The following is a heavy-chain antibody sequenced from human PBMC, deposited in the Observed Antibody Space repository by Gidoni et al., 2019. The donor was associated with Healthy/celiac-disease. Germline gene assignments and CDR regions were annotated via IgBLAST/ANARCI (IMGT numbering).Heavy chain of an antibody. CDR1: GAPISSGVYY. D-gene: IGHD2-15*01. Sequence: QVQLQESGPGLVKPSQTLSLTCTFPGAPISSGVYYWSWIRQHPGKGLEWIGYIYYSGSTYYNPSLKSRVTISVDTSKNQFSLKLSSVTAADTAVYYCARDGWSVVAATPYGMDVWGQGTTVTVSS. V-gene: IGHV4-31*03. CDR3: ARDGWSVVAATPYGMDV. J-gene: IGHJ6*02. CDR2: IYYSGST.